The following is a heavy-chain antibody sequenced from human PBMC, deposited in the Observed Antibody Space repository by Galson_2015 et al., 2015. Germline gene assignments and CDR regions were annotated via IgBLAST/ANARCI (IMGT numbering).Heavy chain of an antibody. V-gene: IGHV3-23*01. CDR3: ARGVVVVAATDDAFDI. D-gene: IGHD2-15*01. J-gene: IGHJ3*02. Sequence: ALRLAGAASGFTFSSYAMSWVRQAPGKGLEWVSAISGSGGSTYYADSVKGRFTISRDNSKTTLYLQMNSLSAEDTAVYYCARGVVVVAATDDAFDIWGQGTMVTVSS. CDR1: GFTFSSYA. CDR2: ISGSGGST.